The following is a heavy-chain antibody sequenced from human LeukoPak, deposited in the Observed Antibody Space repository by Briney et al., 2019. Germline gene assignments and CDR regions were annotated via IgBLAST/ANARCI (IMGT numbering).Heavy chain of an antibody. J-gene: IGHJ6*03. CDR3: ARRSEFGVLYYMDV. CDR1: GFTFSTFD. CDR2: ISGAGGTT. D-gene: IGHD3-16*01. V-gene: IGHV3-23*01. Sequence: GGSLRLSCAASGFTFSTFDMCWVRQAPGKGLQWVSTISGAGGTTLFADSVKGRFTISRDNAKSSLYLQMNSLRAEDTAVYYCARRSEFGVLYYMDVWGKGTTVTVSS.